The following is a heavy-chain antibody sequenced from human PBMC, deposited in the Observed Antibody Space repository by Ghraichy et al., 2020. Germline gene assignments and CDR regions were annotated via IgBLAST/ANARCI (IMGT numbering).Heavy chain of an antibody. CDR3: ARDYDWNYPN. D-gene: IGHD1-7*01. Sequence: SGPTLVKPTQTLTLTCTFSGFSLSTNRVGVGWIRQPPGKALEWLALIQRDDNERYSPSLKSRLTISKDTSKNQVVLTMTNMDPVDTATYYCARDYDWNYPNWGQGTLVTVSS. J-gene: IGHJ4*02. V-gene: IGHV2-5*02. CDR2: IQRDDNE. CDR1: GFSLSTNRVG.